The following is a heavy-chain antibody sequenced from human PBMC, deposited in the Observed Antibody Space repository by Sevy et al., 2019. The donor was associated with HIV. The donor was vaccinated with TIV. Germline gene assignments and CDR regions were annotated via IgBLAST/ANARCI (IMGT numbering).Heavy chain of an antibody. D-gene: IGHD6-13*01. J-gene: IGHJ5*02. CDR3: ARGNPVGGVAAGFDN. CDR1: GYIFSNYN. Sequence: ASVKVSCKTSGYIFSNYNIHWVRQAPGQGLEWVGRITPRTGSTSLAQKFQGRVTMTVDTSTRTVYMEVSRLRSEDTATYFCARGNPVGGVAAGFDNWAQGPLVTVSS. CDR2: ITPRTGST. V-gene: IGHV1-46*03.